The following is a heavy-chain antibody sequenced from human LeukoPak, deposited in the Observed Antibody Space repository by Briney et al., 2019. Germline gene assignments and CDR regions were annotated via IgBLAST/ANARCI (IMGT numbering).Heavy chain of an antibody. CDR3: AEYSSSSNDYYGMDV. CDR2: ISYDGSNK. CDR1: GFTFSNSY. V-gene: IGHV3-30*03. D-gene: IGHD6-6*01. Sequence: GGSLRLSCAASGFTFSNSYMSWVRQAPGKGLEWVAVISYDGSNKYYADSVKGRFTISRDNSKNTLYLQMNSLRAEDTAVYYCAEYSSSSNDYYGMDVWGQGTTVTVSS. J-gene: IGHJ6*02.